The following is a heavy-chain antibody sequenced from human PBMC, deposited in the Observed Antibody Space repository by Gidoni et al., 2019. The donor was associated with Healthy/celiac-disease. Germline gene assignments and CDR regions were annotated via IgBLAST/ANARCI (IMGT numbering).Heavy chain of an antibody. D-gene: IGHD6-13*01. J-gene: IGHJ4*02. Sequence: QVQLVQSGAEVKKPGSSVKVSCKASGGTFSSYAISWVRQAPGQGLEWMGRIIPILGIANYAQKFQGRVTITADKSTSTAYMELSSLRSEDTAVYYCARIGAAAGTVNPNIDYWGQGTLVTVSS. CDR1: GGTFSSYA. CDR3: ARIGAAAGTVNPNIDY. CDR2: IIPILGIA. V-gene: IGHV1-69*04.